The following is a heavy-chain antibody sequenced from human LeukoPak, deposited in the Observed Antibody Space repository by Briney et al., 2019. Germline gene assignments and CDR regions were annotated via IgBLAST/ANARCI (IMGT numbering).Heavy chain of an antibody. Sequence: GGSLRLSCAASGFSFSSYAMSWVRQGPGKGLEWVSAISGSGGSTYYAAAVKGRFTIPRDNSKNTLYLQMNSLRAEDTAVYYCAKVVGPGDYWGQGTLVTVSS. V-gene: IGHV3-23*01. CDR1: GFSFSSYA. CDR2: ISGSGGST. D-gene: IGHD3-10*01. J-gene: IGHJ4*02. CDR3: AKVVGPGDY.